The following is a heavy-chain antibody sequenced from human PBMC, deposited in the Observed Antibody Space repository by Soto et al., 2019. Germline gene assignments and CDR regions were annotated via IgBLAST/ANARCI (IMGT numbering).Heavy chain of an antibody. V-gene: IGHV4-38-2*01. CDR1: GYSISSGYY. J-gene: IGHJ6*02. Sequence: PSETLSLTCGVSGYSISSGYYWGWIRQPPGKGLEWIGSIFHSGTTYYNPSLKSRVTMSVDTSKNQFSLELSSVTAADTAVYYCATPPFYYADSGRMDVWGQGTTVTVSS. D-gene: IGHD3-22*01. CDR3: ATPPFYYADSGRMDV. CDR2: IFHSGTT.